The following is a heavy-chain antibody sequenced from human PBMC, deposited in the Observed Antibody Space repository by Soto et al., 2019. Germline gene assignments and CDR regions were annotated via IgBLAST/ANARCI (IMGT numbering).Heavy chain of an antibody. J-gene: IGHJ4*02. CDR2: IKQDGSEK. D-gene: IGHD1-26*01. Sequence: GGSLRLSCAASGFTFSSYWRSWVRQAPGKGLEWVANIKQDGSEKYYVDSVKGRFTISRDNAKNSLYLQMNSLRAEDTAVYYCARGRGSYYPFPLDYWGQGTLVTVSS. V-gene: IGHV3-7*03. CDR1: GFTFSSYW. CDR3: ARGRGSYYPFPLDY.